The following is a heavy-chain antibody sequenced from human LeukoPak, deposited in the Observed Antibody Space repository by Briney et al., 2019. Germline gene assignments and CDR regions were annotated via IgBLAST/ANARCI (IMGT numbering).Heavy chain of an antibody. J-gene: IGHJ4*02. D-gene: IGHD3-10*01. CDR2: IIPYFGTS. V-gene: IGHV1-69*13. CDR1: GVTFSRLV. Sequence: ASVKVSCKASGVTFSRLVVSRVRQAPGQGLEWMGQIIPYFGTSNYAQNFQGRVTLTADEATNTAYMELNRLRSDDTAVYYCTRDGGDYGASGSYPDYWGQATLVTVSS. CDR3: TRDGGDYGASGSYPDY.